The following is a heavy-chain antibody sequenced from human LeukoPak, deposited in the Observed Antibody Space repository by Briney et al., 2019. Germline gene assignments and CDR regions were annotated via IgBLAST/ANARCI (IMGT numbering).Heavy chain of an antibody. CDR3: ATAGSSPGYYYYMDV. V-gene: IGHV4-59*12. CDR1: GGSISSYY. Sequence: SETLSLTCTVSGGSISSYYWSWIRQPPGKGLEWIGYIYYSGSTNYNPSLKSRVTISVDTSKNRFSLKLSSVTAADTAVYYCATAGSSPGYYYYMDVWGKGTTVTISS. CDR2: IYYSGST. J-gene: IGHJ6*03.